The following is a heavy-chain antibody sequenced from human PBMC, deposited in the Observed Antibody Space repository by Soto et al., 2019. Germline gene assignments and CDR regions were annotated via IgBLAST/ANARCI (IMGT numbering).Heavy chain of an antibody. CDR3: ARDPKQLVPV. D-gene: IGHD6-6*01. CDR1: GFTFSSYA. J-gene: IGHJ4*02. CDR2: ISYDGSNK. Sequence: QVQLVESGGGVVQPGRSLRLSCAASGFTFSSYAMHWVRQAPGKGLEWVAVISYDGSNKYYADSVKGRFTISRDNSKNTLYLQMNSLRAEDTAVYYCARDPKQLVPVWGQGTLVTVSS. V-gene: IGHV3-30-3*01.